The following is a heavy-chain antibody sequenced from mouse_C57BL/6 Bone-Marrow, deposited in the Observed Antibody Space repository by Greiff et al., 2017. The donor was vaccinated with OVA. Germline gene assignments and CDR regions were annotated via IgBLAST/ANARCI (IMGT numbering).Heavy chain of an antibody. Sequence: VKLMESGPGLVKPSQSLFLTCSITGFPITSGYYWIWIRQSPGKPLEWMGYITHSGETFYNPSLQSPISITRETSKNQFFLQLNSVTTEDTAMYYCAGVLNYYGSTYYAMDYWGQGTSVTVSS. D-gene: IGHD1-1*01. J-gene: IGHJ4*01. CDR3: AGVLNYYGSTYYAMDY. CDR2: ITHSGET. CDR1: GFPITSGYY. V-gene: IGHV12-3*01.